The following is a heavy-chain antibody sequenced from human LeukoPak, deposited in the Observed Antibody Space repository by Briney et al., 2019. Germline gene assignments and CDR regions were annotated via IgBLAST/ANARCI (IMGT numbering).Heavy chain of an antibody. D-gene: IGHD5-24*01. V-gene: IGHV4-38-2*02. J-gene: IGHJ3*02. CDR2: IYHSGST. CDR3: ARDARWLQSRIDAFDI. Sequence: SETLSLTCTASGYSISSGYYWGWIRQPPGKGLEWIGSIYHSGSTYYNPSLKSRVTISVDTSKNQFSLKLSSVTAADTAVYYCARDARWLQSRIDAFDIWGQGTMVTVSS. CDR1: GYSISSGYY.